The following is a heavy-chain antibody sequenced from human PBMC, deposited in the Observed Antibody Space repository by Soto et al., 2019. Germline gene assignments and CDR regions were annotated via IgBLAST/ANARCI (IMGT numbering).Heavy chain of an antibody. J-gene: IGHJ4*02. D-gene: IGHD2-21*01. CDR1: GFTFAGYT. Sequence: PGGSLRLSCAASGFTFAGYTMTWVRQAPGKGLEWVSVISGSGDTTYDADSVKGRFTISRDNSKNTLYLQMNSLRVEDTAVYYCARDPNGNIDVVFAPAYWGQGTAVTVSS. CDR2: ISGSGDTT. CDR3: ARDPNGNIDVVFAPAY. V-gene: IGHV3-23*01.